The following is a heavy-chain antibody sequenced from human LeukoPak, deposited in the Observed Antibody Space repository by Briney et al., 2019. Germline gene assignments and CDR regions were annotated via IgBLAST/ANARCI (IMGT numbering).Heavy chain of an antibody. J-gene: IGHJ4*02. V-gene: IGHV1-2*02. D-gene: IGHD6-19*01. CDR2: IDPNSGGT. CDR3: ARWRGYVSGWSGPFDD. Sequence: GASVKVSCKASGYTFTGHYMHWVRQAPGQGLEWMGWIDPNSGGTNYAQKFQGRVTMTRDTSISTAYVELSSLRSDDTAVYYCARWRGYVSGWSGPFDDWGQGTLVTVSS. CDR1: GYTFTGHY.